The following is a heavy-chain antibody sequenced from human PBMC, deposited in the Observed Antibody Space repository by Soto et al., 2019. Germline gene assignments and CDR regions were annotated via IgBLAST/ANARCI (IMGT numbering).Heavy chain of an antibody. D-gene: IGHD2-15*01. J-gene: IGHJ4*02. CDR1: GFTFSSYG. CDR3: ARDHYAYCSGGSCHIFDY. CDR2: IWYDGSNK. V-gene: IGHV3-33*01. Sequence: QVQLVESGGGVVQPGRSLRLSCAASGFTFSSYGMHWVRQAPGKGLEWVAVIWYDGSNKYYADSVKGRFTISRDNSKNTLYLQMNSLGAEDTAVYYCARDHYAYCSGGSCHIFDYWGQGTLVTVSS.